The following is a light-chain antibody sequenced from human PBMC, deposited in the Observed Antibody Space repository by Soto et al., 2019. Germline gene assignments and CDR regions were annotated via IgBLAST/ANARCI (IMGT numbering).Light chain of an antibody. J-gene: IGLJ1*01. CDR3: QSYDSSLSGGV. CDR2: ANN. Sequence: QSVLTQPPSVSGAPGQRVTISCTGNSSNIGTDYGVHWYQQLPGTAPKLLIYANNNRPSGVPDRFSGSKSGTSASLAIAGLQAEDEADYYCQSYDSSLSGGVFGTGTKLTVL. V-gene: IGLV1-40*01. CDR1: SSNIGTDYG.